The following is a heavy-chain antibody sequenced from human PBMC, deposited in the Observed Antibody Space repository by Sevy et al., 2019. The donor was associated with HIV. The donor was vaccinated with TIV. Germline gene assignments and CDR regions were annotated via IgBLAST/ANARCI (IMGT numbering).Heavy chain of an antibody. D-gene: IGHD6-19*01. CDR2: IIPILGTV. CDR1: GGTFSSYG. Sequence: ASVKVSCKASGGTFSSYGISWVRQAPGQGLEWMGGIIPILGTVNYAQKFQDRVTITADESTKTAYMELSSVRYADTAVYYCARGGGNGWYYFDYWGQETLVTVSS. J-gene: IGHJ4*02. V-gene: IGHV1-69*13. CDR3: ARGGGNGWYYFDY.